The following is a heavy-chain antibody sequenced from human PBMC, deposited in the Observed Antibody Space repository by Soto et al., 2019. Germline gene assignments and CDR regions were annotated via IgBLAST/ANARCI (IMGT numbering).Heavy chain of an antibody. CDR1: GFTFSSYG. Sequence: QVQLVESGGGVVQPGRSLRLSCAASGFTFSSYGMHWVRQAPGKGLEWVAVISYDGSNKYYADSVKGRFTISRDNSKNTLYLQMNSLRAEDTAVYYYAKDPSYNWNVYYYYGMDVWGQGTTVTVSS. CDR3: AKDPSYNWNVYYYYGMDV. J-gene: IGHJ6*02. CDR2: ISYDGSNK. D-gene: IGHD1-20*01. V-gene: IGHV3-30*18.